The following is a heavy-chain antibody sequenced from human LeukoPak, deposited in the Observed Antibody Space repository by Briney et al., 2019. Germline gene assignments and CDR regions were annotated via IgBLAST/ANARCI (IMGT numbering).Heavy chain of an antibody. Sequence: ASVKVSCKASGYTFTGYYMHWVRQAPGQGLVWMGWISPYNVNTNNAQKFQGRVTMTTDTSTSTAYMELRSLRSDDTAVYFCARSRDGYNPNDYWGQGTLVTVSS. CDR2: ISPYNVNT. V-gene: IGHV1-18*04. CDR1: GYTFTGYY. CDR3: ARSRDGYNPNDY. D-gene: IGHD5-24*01. J-gene: IGHJ4*02.